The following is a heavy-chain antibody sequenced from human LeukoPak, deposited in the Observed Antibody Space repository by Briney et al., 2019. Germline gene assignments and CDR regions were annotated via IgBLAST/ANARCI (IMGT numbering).Heavy chain of an antibody. Sequence: ASVKVSCTASGYTFTSYGISWVRQAPGQGLEWKGWISAYNGNTNYAQKLQGRVTMTTDTSTSTAYMELRSLRSDDTAVYYCARDLFSWELLVEANWFDPWGQGTLVTVSS. D-gene: IGHD1-26*01. CDR2: ISAYNGNT. V-gene: IGHV1-18*01. CDR3: ARDLFSWELLVEANWFDP. J-gene: IGHJ5*02. CDR1: GYTFTSYG.